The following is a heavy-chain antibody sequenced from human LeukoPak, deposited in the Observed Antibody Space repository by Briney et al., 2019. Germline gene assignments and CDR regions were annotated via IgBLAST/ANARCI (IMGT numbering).Heavy chain of an antibody. CDR3: ARARGLRFLEWSDYYYYGMDV. V-gene: IGHV4-34*01. CDR2: INHSGST. J-gene: IGHJ6*02. Sequence: SETLSLTCAVYGGSFSGYYWSWIRQPPGKGLEWIGEINHSGSTNYNPSLKSRVTISVDTSKNQFSLKLSSVTAADTAVYYCARARGLRFLEWSDYYYYGMDVWGQGTTVTVSS. D-gene: IGHD3-3*01. CDR1: GGSFSGYY.